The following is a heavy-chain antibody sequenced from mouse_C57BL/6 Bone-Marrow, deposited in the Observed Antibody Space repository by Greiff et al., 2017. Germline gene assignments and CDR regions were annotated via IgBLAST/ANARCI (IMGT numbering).Heavy chain of an antibody. CDR2: IDPSDSYT. Sequence: QVQLQQPGAELVKPGASVKLSCTASGYTFTSYWMQWVKQRPGQGLEWIGEIDPSDSYTNYNQRFKGRATWTVDTSSSPAYMQLSRLTSEYSAVYYGAREKGFYYGYDGYAMDYWGQG. D-gene: IGHD2-2*01. J-gene: IGHJ4*01. CDR1: GYTFTSYW. CDR3: AREKGFYYGYDGYAMDY. V-gene: IGHV1-50*01.